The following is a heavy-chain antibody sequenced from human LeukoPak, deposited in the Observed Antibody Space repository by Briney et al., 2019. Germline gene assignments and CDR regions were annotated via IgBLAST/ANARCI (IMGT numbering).Heavy chain of an antibody. J-gene: IGHJ1*01. Sequence: TSETLSLTCTVSGGSISSSSCYWGWIRQPPGKGLEWIGSIYYSGSTYYNPSLKSRVTISADTSKNQFSLKLSSVTAADTAVYYCANIPQSSGWYEYFQHWGQGTLVTVSS. V-gene: IGHV4-39*01. CDR1: GGSISSSSCY. CDR2: IYYSGST. CDR3: ANIPQSSGWYEYFQH. D-gene: IGHD6-19*01.